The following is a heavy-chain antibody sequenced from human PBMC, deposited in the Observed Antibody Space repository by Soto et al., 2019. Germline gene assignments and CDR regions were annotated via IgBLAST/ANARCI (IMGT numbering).Heavy chain of an antibody. V-gene: IGHV1-69*01. Sequence: QVQLVQSGAEVRKPGSSVKVSCKASGGTFSTYAISWVRPAPGQGLEWMGGIIPMFGTAKYAQRFQGRFTITADGSTSTASMELTSLRSEDTALYFCARTQGAEFQLLYAFDIWGQGTMVTVSS. J-gene: IGHJ3*02. CDR3: ARTQGAEFQLLYAFDI. CDR2: IIPMFGTA. CDR1: GGTFSTYA. D-gene: IGHD2-2*01.